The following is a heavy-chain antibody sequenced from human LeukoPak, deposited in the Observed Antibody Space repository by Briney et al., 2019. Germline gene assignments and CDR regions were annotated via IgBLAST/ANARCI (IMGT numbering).Heavy chain of an antibody. CDR1: GGSISSSSYY. V-gene: IGHV4-39*07. CDR3: ARSWSSWPFDY. D-gene: IGHD6-13*01. Sequence: ASETLSLTCTVSGGSISSSSYYWGWIRQPPGKGLEWIGSIYYSGSTYYNPSLKSRVTISVETSKNQFSLKLSSVTAADTAVYYCARSWSSWPFDYWGQGTLVTVSS. J-gene: IGHJ4*02. CDR2: IYYSGST.